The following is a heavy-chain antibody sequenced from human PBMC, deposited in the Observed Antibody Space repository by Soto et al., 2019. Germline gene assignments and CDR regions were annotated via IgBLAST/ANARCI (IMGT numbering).Heavy chain of an antibody. V-gene: IGHV4-4*07. Sequence: QVQLQESGPGLVKPSETLSLTCTVSGGSISSYYWSWIRQPAGEGLEWIGRIYTSGSTNYNPSLKSRVTMSVDTSKNQFSLKLSSVTAADTAVYYCARVRIAARTGAYGMDVWGQGTTVTVSS. J-gene: IGHJ6*02. CDR2: IYTSGST. D-gene: IGHD6-6*01. CDR3: ARVRIAARTGAYGMDV. CDR1: GGSISSYY.